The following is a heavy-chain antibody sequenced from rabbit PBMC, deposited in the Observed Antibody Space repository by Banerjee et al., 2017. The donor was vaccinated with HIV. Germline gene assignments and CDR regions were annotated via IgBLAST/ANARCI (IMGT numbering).Heavy chain of an antibody. CDR1: GFSFSSGYD. Sequence: QEQLEESGGDLVKPEGSLTLTCTASGFSFSSGYDMWWVRQAPGKGLEWIACIDAGSSGNNYVANWAKGRFTISKTSSTTVTLQVTSLTAADTATYFCARDSSGLSSPTPFKLWGPGTLVTVS. D-gene: IGHD1-1*01. V-gene: IGHV1S45*01. CDR2: IDAGSSGNN. J-gene: IGHJ4*01. CDR3: ARDSSGLSSPTPFKL.